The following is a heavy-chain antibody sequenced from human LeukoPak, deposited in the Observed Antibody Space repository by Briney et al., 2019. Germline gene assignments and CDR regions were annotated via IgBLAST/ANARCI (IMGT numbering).Heavy chain of an antibody. Sequence: ASVKVSCKASGGTFSSYAISWVRQAPGQGLEWMGGIIPIFGTANYAQKFQGRVTITADESTSTAYMELSSLRSEDTAVCYCARPNRGYCSSTSCYGLGDAFDIWGQGTMVTVSS. CDR3: ARPNRGYCSSTSCYGLGDAFDI. V-gene: IGHV1-69*13. CDR1: GGTFSSYA. D-gene: IGHD2-2*01. CDR2: IIPIFGTA. J-gene: IGHJ3*02.